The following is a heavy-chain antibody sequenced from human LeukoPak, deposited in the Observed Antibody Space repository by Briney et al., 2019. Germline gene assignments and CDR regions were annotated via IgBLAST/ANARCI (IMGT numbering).Heavy chain of an antibody. V-gene: IGHV4-39*01. CDR2: VSYSGSP. J-gene: IGHJ4*02. CDR1: GGPIRGTSYY. Sequence: SETLSLTCIVSGGPIRGTSYYWGWIRQSPGKGLEWIGSVSYSGSPYYNPSLKSRVAISIDTSKNLFSLELTSVTAADTAVYYCARPLTGYSNTFVYWGQRTMVTASS. CDR3: ARPLTGYSNTFVY. D-gene: IGHD4-11*01.